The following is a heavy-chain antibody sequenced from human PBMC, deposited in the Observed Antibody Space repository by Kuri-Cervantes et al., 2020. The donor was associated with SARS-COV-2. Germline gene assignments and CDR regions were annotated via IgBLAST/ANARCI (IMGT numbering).Heavy chain of an antibody. Sequence: GESLKISCAASGFTFSSYATHWVRQAPGKGLEWVAVISYDGSNKYYADSVKGRFTISRDNSRKVVYLHMNSLRDEDTAVYYCARPTFDYWGQGTLVTVSS. CDR1: GFTFSSYA. V-gene: IGHV3-30-3*01. CDR2: ISYDGSNK. CDR3: ARPTFDY. J-gene: IGHJ4*02.